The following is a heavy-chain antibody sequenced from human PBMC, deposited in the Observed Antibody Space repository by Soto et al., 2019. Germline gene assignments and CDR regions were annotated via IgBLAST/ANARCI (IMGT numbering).Heavy chain of an antibody. CDR1: GFTFRGYY. Sequence: PGGSLRLSCAASGFTFRGYYMTWIRQAPGKGLEWLSYISSSGSTIYYADSVKGRFTISRDNAKNSLFLQMNSLRAEDTAVYYCARLVTATRNYYYGMDVWGQGTTVTVSS. CDR3: ARLVTATRNYYYGMDV. CDR2: ISSSGSTI. J-gene: IGHJ6*02. V-gene: IGHV3-11*01. D-gene: IGHD1-20*01.